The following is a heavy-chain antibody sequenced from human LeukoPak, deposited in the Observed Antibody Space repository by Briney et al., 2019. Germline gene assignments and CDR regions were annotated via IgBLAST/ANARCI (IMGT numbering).Heavy chain of an antibody. CDR2: ISWNTGII. Sequence: PGRSLRLSCAASGFTFDDYAMHWVRQAPGKGLEWVSGISWNTGIIGYADSVKGRFTISRDNSKNTLYLQMNSLRAEDTAVYYCARDGPEYSSGWFIDYWGQGTLVTVSS. CDR3: ARDGPEYSSGWFIDY. D-gene: IGHD6-19*01. J-gene: IGHJ4*02. CDR1: GFTFDDYA. V-gene: IGHV3-9*01.